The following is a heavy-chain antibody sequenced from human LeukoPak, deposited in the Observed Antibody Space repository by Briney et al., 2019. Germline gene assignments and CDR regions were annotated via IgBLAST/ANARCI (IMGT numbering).Heavy chain of an antibody. V-gene: IGHV3-21*01. J-gene: IGHJ4*02. CDR2: INDRGIAI. D-gene: IGHD1-1*01. CDR1: GFTISNYA. Sequence: PGGSLRLSCAASGFTISNYAMSWVRQAPGKGLEWVSTINDRGIAIYYADSVKGRFTISRDNAKNSLYLQMNSLRAEDTAVYYCARSIQLGYWGQGTLVTVSS. CDR3: ARSIQLGY.